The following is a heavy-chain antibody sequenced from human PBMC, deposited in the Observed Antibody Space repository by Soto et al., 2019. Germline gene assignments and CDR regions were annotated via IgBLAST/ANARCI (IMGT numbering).Heavy chain of an antibody. CDR1: CWSLRSGGFY. Sequence: TSETLSLPCTVSCWSLRSGGFYLGRIRQHPRKGLEWVGYIYYSGSTYYNPSLKSRVTISVDTSKNQFSLKLSSVTAADTAVYYCARSRINTYYYDSSGYPLDFDYWGQGTLVTVSS. J-gene: IGHJ4*02. V-gene: IGHV4-31*03. CDR3: ARSRINTYYYDSSGYPLDFDY. D-gene: IGHD3-22*01. CDR2: IYYSGST.